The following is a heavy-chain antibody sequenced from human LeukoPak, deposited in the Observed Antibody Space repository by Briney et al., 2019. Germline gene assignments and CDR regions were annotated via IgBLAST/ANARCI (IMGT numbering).Heavy chain of an antibody. CDR2: ISSSGSNK. Sequence: GGSLRLSCAASGFTFGSFEMNWVRQAPGKGLEWLSYISSSGSNKYYADSLKGRFTISRDNAKNSLYLQMNSLTAEDTADYYCARDLGDYVGYDAFDVWGQGTRVTVSS. V-gene: IGHV3-48*03. CDR3: ARDLGDYVGYDAFDV. CDR1: GFTFGSFE. J-gene: IGHJ3*01. D-gene: IGHD4-17*01.